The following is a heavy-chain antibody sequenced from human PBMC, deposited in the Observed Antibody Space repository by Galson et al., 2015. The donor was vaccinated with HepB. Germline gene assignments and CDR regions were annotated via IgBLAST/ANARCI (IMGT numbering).Heavy chain of an antibody. CDR1: GFTFDDYT. CDR2: ISWDGGST. Sequence: SLRLSCAASGFTFDDYTMHWVRQAPGKGLEWVSLISWDGGSTYYADSVKGRFTISRDNSKNSLYLQMNSLRTEDTALYYCAKAQDRYSSGWYLSYYMDVWGKGTTVTVSS. CDR3: AKAQDRYSSGWYLSYYMDV. J-gene: IGHJ6*03. D-gene: IGHD6-19*01. V-gene: IGHV3-43*01.